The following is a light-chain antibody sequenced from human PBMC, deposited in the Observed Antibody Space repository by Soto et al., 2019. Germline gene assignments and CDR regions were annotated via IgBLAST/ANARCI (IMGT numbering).Light chain of an antibody. CDR2: AAS. CDR1: QSIDRF. Sequence: DIRMSQSPPALAASVGDRVTITGRASQSIDRFLNWYQQKPWKAPKLLIFAASSLQDGVPSRFSGSGSGTDFALTITSLQPEDLANYYCQQTHGTPYNFGQGTQLQIK. CDR3: QQTHGTPYN. V-gene: IGKV1-39*01. J-gene: IGKJ2*01.